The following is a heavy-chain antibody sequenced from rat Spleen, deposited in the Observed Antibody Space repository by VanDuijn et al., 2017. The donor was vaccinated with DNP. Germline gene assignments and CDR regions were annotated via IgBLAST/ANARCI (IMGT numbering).Heavy chain of an antibody. J-gene: IGHJ4*01. CDR2: ITSGRGST. CDR1: GFTFSYYW. Sequence: EVQLVESGGDLVRPGGSLKLSCAASGFTFSYYWMAWVRQVPGKGLEWIASITSGRGSTYYRDSVKGRFTISRDNVESTLYLQMDSLRSEDTATYYCTRQIIIIAWGPMDAWGQGTSVTVSS. D-gene: IGHD1-2*01. V-gene: IGHV5-25*01. CDR3: TRQIIIIAWGPMDA.